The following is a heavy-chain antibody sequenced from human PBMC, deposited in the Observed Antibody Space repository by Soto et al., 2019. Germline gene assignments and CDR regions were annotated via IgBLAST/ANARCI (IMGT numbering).Heavy chain of an antibody. CDR1: GGTFSSYT. CDR2: IIPILGIA. CDR3: ARDRDVVVVAATRGNWFDP. V-gene: IGHV1-69*04. D-gene: IGHD2-15*01. J-gene: IGHJ5*02. Sequence: GASVKVSCKASGGTFSSYTISWVRQAPGQGLEWMGRIIPILGIANYAQKFQGRVTITADKSTSTAYMELSSLRSEDTAVYYCARDRDVVVVAATRGNWFDPWGQGTLVTAPQ.